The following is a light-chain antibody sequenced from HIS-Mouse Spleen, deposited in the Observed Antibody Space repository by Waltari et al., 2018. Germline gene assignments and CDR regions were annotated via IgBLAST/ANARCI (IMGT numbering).Light chain of an antibody. CDR1: SSYVGSYNL. Sequence: QSALTQPASVSGSPGQSITLSCTGTSSYVGSYNLVSWAQQHPGKAPKLMIYEGSKRPSGVSNRFSGSKSGNTASLTISGLQAEDEADYYCCSYAGSSTWVFGGGTKLTVL. V-gene: IGLV2-23*01. CDR2: EGS. CDR3: CSYAGSSTWV. J-gene: IGLJ3*02.